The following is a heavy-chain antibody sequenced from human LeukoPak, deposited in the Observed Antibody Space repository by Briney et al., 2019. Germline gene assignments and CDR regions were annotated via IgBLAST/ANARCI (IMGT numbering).Heavy chain of an antibody. V-gene: IGHV4-39*01. CDR3: ATSSGWSYYFDY. J-gene: IGHJ4*02. CDR1: GVSISSSSYY. D-gene: IGHD6-19*01. Sequence: SETLSLTCTVSGVSISSSSYYWGWIRQPPGKGLEWISSIYYSGSTYYNPSLKSRVTISVDTSKNQFSLKLSSVTAADTAVYYCATSSGWSYYFDYWGQGTLVTVSS. CDR2: IYYSGST.